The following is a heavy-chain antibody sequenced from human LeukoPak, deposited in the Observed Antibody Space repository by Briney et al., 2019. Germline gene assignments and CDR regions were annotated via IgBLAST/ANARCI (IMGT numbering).Heavy chain of an antibody. D-gene: IGHD2-2*01. CDR1: GYTFTSYG. CDR2: ISAYNGNT. V-gene: IGHV1-18*01. CDR3: ALESAYCSSTSCYAH. Sequence: EASVKVSCKASGYTFTSYGISWVRQAPGQGLEWMGWISAYNGNTNYAQKLQGRVTMTTDTSTSTAYMELRSLRSDDTAVYYCALESAYCSSTSCYAHWGQGTLVTVSS. J-gene: IGHJ4*02.